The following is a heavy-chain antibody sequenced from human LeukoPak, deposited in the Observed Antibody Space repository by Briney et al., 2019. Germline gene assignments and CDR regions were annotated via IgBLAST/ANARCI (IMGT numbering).Heavy chain of an antibody. J-gene: IGHJ4*02. D-gene: IGHD3-3*01. CDR2: VSYDGSNE. CDR1: GFTFSSYA. CDR3: ARAALGLLDPCDY. Sequence: GGSLRLSCEASGFTFSSYARHWVRQAPGKGLEWVAVVSYDGSNEYYAESVEGRFSISRDTSKNTLSLQMNSLTTEDTAVYYCARAALGLLDPCDYWGQGTLVTVSS. V-gene: IGHV3-30-3*01.